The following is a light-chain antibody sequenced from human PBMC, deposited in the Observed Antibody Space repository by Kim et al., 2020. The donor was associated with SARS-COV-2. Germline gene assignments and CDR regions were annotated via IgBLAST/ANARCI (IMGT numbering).Light chain of an antibody. V-gene: IGKV1-33*01. Sequence: DIQMTQSPTSLSASVGDRVTITCQASEDISQSLTWYQHKPGKSPKLLISDASRLQTGVPSRFSGSGFGTHFTFTVSSLQPEDTATYYCQQYDYFPLTFGGGTKVEIK. CDR3: QQYDYFPLT. CDR2: DAS. CDR1: EDISQS. J-gene: IGKJ4*01.